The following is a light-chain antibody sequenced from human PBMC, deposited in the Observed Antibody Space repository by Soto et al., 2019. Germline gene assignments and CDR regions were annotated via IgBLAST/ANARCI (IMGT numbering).Light chain of an antibody. J-gene: IGLJ3*02. CDR1: SSNIGSHF. CDR3: AAWHVNLSAWV. Sequence: QSVLTQPPSASGTPGQRVTISCSGSSSNIGSHFVYWYQQLPGTAPKLLIYRNDQRPSGVPDRFSGSKSGTSASLAISGLRSEHESDYYCAAWHVNLSAWVFGGGTKLTV. V-gene: IGLV1-47*01. CDR2: RND.